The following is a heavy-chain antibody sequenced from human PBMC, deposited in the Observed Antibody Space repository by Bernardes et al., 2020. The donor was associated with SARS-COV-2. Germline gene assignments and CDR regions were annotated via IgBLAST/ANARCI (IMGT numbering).Heavy chain of an antibody. D-gene: IGHD1-26*01. V-gene: IGHV3-33*01. CDR2: IWHDGSKK. CDR1: GFTFSTYG. Sequence: GGSLRLSCETSGFTFSTYGMHWVRQAPGRGLEWVAAIWHDGSKKYYADSVRGRFTISRDNSKNTLYLQMSTLRAEDTAVYFCARDPHSSSYFFYYFDYWGQGTLVTVSS. CDR3: ARDPHSSSYFFYYFDY. J-gene: IGHJ4*02.